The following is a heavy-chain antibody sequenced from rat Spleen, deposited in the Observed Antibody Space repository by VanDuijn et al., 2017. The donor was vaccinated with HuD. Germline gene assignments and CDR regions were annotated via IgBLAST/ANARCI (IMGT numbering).Heavy chain of an antibody. V-gene: IGHV5-29*01. CDR3: ARGYVMDA. J-gene: IGHJ4*01. CDR1: GFTFSNYG. CDR2: ISYDGSST. Sequence: EVQLVESGGGLVQPGRSLKFSCAASGFTFSNYGMAWVRQAPTKGLEWVATISYDGSSTYYRDSVKGRFTISRDNAKNTQYLQMDSLRSEDTATYYCARGYVMDAWGQGASVTVSS.